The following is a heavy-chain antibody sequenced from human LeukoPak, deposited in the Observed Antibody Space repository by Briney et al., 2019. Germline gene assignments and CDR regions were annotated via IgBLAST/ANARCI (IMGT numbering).Heavy chain of an antibody. CDR1: GYTFTSYD. J-gene: IGHJ5*02. CDR3: ARGEYCRSAGNWFDP. D-gene: IGHD6-6*01. V-gene: IGHV1-8*01. Sequence: EASVKVSCKASGYTFTSYDINWVRQATGQGLEWMGWMNPNSGNTGYAQKFQGRVTMTRNTSISTAYMELSSLRSEDTAVYYCARGEYCRSAGNWFDPWGQGTLVTVSS. CDR2: MNPNSGNT.